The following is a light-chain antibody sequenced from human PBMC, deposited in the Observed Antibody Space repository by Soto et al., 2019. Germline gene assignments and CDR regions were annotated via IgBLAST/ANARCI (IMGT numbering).Light chain of an antibody. J-gene: IGKJ4*01. CDR2: DAS. CDR1: MDTSNY. Sequence: DIQMTQSPSSLSASVGDRVTITSQASMDTSNYLNWYQQKPGKAPKLLIYDASNLETGVPSRFSGSGSGTDFTFTISSLQPEDIATYYCQQYDNLPFGGGTKVEIK. CDR3: QQYDNLP. V-gene: IGKV1-33*01.